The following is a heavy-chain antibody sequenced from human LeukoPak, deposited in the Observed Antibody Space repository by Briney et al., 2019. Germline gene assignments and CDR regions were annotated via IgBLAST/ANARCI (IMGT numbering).Heavy chain of an antibody. CDR3: SRESGPFSPFGF. D-gene: IGHD1-26*01. V-gene: IGHV4-4*02. Sequence: SETLSLTCGVSGGSISGTNWWSWRRQPPGQGLEWIGEISLRGLTNYNPSLRSRLTMSLDESKNQVSLNLTSVTAADTAVYYCSRESGPFSPFGFWGQGTLVSVHS. CDR1: GGSISGTNW. J-gene: IGHJ4*02. CDR2: ISLRGLT.